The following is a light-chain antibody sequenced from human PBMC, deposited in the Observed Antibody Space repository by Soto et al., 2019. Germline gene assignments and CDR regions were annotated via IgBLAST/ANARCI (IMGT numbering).Light chain of an antibody. J-gene: IGKJ4*01. CDR3: QQYGSSLT. CDR1: QSVSSY. CDR2: GAS. Sequence: EIVMTQSPATLSVSPGERATLSCRASQSVSSYLAWYQQKPGQAPRLLIHGASIRATGIPDRFSGSGSGTDFTLSISRLEPEDFAVYYCQQYGSSLTFGGGTKVDIK. V-gene: IGKV3-20*01.